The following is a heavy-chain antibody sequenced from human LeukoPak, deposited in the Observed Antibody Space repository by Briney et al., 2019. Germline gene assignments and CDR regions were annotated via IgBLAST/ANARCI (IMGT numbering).Heavy chain of an antibody. CDR1: GFTFSSYA. D-gene: IGHD3-10*01. Sequence: PGGSLRLSCAASGFTFSSYAMNWVRQAPGKGLEWVSSISSSSSYIYYADSVKGRFTISRDNAKNSLYLQMNSLRAEDTAVYYCARGTPSLIGGSGSYRLDYWGQGTLVTVSS. CDR3: ARGTPSLIGGSGSYRLDY. CDR2: ISSSSSYI. V-gene: IGHV3-21*01. J-gene: IGHJ4*02.